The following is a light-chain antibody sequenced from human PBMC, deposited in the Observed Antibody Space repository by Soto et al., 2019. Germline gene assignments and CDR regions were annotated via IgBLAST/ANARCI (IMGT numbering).Light chain of an antibody. J-gene: IGKJ1*01. CDR1: QAIRND. CDR2: NII. CDR3: LQDYNFPRT. Sequence: AIQLTQSPSSLSASVGDGVTITCRASQAIRNDVSWYQQKPGKAPQVLIYNIITLQSGVPSRFSGSGSGADFTLTISSLQPEDSATYYCLQDYNFPRTFGQGTKVEVK. V-gene: IGKV1-6*01.